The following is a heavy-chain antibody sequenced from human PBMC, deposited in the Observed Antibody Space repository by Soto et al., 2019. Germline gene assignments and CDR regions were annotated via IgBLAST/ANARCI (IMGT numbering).Heavy chain of an antibody. CDR1: GGTFSSYT. CDR2: INASNGNT. Sequence: GASVKVSCKASGGTFSSYTISWVRQAPGQGLEWMGRINASNGNTNYSQKFQGRVTITRDTSASTAYMELSSLRSEDTAVYYCARRARPDFYYMDVWGKGTTVTVSS. D-gene: IGHD6-6*01. J-gene: IGHJ6*03. V-gene: IGHV1-3*01. CDR3: ARRARPDFYYMDV.